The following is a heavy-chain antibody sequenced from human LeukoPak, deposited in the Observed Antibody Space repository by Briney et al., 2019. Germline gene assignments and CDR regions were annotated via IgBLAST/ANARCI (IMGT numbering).Heavy chain of an antibody. Sequence: SETLSLTCTVSGASVSTYYWSWVPQTPDKELEWIVNMHSSGSTYYNPSLKSRVIMSIDTSNNQFSLKLTSVTAADTAVYYCARDIRLVGATLYFDFWGQGALVTVSA. CDR2: MHSSGST. CDR3: ARDIRLVGATLYFDF. J-gene: IGHJ4*02. D-gene: IGHD1-26*01. V-gene: IGHV4-59*02. CDR1: GASVSTYY.